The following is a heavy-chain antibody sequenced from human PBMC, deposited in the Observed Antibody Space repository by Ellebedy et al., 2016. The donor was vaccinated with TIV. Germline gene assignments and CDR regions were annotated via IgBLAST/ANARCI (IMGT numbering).Heavy chain of an antibody. CDR3: ARIGYCSTASCSGAFDI. CDR1: GDSISTYY. J-gene: IGHJ3*02. CDR2: IYYSGSI. V-gene: IGHV4-59*04. Sequence: MPSETLSLTCTVSGDSISTYYWSWIRQPPGKGLEWIGYIYYSGSIYYNPSLKSRVTMSVDTSKNQFSLKLSSVTAVDTALYYCARIGYCSTASCSGAFDIWGQGTMVTVSS. D-gene: IGHD2-2*01.